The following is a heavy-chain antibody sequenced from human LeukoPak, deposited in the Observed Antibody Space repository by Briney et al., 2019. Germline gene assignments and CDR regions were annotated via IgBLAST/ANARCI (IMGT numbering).Heavy chain of an antibody. J-gene: IGHJ4*02. V-gene: IGHV3-23*01. D-gene: IGHD3-10*01. CDR1: GFTFSSYA. Sequence: GGSLRLSCAASGFTFSSYAMSWVRQAPGKGLDWVSAISGSGGSTYYADSVKGRFTISRDNSRNTLYLQMNSLRAEDTAVYYCAKDRRGGRSDFDYWGQGTPVTVSS. CDR3: AKDRRGGRSDFDY. CDR2: ISGSGGST.